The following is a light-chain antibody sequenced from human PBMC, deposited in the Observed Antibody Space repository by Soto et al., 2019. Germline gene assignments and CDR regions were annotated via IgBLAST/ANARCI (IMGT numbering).Light chain of an antibody. CDR2: DNS. CDR1: SSNIGNNY. Sequence: QSVLTQPPSVSAAPGQKVTISCSGSSSNIGNNYVSWYQQLPGTAPKLFIYDNSKRPSGIPDRFSGSKSGTSATLGITGLQTGDEADYYCGTWDSSLSAGVFGGGTKVTVL. CDR3: GTWDSSLSAGV. V-gene: IGLV1-51*01. J-gene: IGLJ2*01.